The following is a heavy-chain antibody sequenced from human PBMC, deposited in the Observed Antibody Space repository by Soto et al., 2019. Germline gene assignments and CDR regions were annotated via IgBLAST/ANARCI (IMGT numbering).Heavy chain of an antibody. D-gene: IGHD3-16*01. CDR1: GFTLSNYW. J-gene: IGHJ3*01. V-gene: IGHV3-74*01. CDR2: MNGEGTST. Sequence: VESGGELVRPGGSLRLSCSASGFTLSNYWMHWLRQVPGKGPVWVARMNGEGTSTNYADSVKGRFSISRDTAKNTLDLQMNSLTVXXXXLXXXXXVHPSRLGAFDVWGQGTLVTVSS. CDR3: XXVHPSRLGAFDV.